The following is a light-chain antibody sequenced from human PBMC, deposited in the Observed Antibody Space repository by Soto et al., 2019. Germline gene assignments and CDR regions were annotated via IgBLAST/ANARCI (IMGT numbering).Light chain of an antibody. CDR2: GAS. J-gene: IGKJ1*01. CDR3: QQYNNWPPGT. CDR1: QSVSSN. V-gene: IGKV3-15*01. Sequence: EIVMTQSPATLSVSPGERATLSCRASQSVSSNLAWYQQKPGQAPRLLIYGASTRATGIPARFSGSGSGTGFTLTISSLQSEDFAVCYCQQYNNWPPGTFGQGTKVEIK.